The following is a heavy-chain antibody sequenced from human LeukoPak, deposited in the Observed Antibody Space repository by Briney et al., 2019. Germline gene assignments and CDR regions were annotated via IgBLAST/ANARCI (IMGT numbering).Heavy chain of an antibody. CDR2: INPNSGGT. Sequence: GASVKVSCKASGYTFSGYYMHWVRQAPGQGLEWMGWINPNSGGTNYAQKFQGRVTMTRDTSISTAYMEMRRLRSDDTALYYCARGGKYGCSAGSCYSDYWGQGTLVTVSS. CDR3: ARGGKYGCSAGSCYSDY. V-gene: IGHV1-2*02. D-gene: IGHD2-15*01. CDR1: GYTFSGYY. J-gene: IGHJ4*02.